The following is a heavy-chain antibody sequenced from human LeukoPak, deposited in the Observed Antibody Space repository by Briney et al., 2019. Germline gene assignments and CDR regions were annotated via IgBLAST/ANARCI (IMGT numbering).Heavy chain of an antibody. CDR2: ISAYNGNT. CDR3: ARGGSGWYHYYYYGMDV. V-gene: IGHV1-18*01. D-gene: IGHD6-19*01. CDR1: GYTFTSYG. Sequence: ASVKVSCKASGYTFTSYGISWARQAPGQGLEWMGWISAYNGNTNYAQKLQGRVTMTTDTSTSTAYMELRSLRSDDTAVYYCARGGSGWYHYYYYGMDVWGQGTTVTVSS. J-gene: IGHJ6*02.